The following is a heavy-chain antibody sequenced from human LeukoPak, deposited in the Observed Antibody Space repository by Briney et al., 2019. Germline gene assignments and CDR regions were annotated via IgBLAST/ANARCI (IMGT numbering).Heavy chain of an antibody. D-gene: IGHD2-15*01. J-gene: IGHJ6*02. CDR1: GFTFSTYG. CDR2: ISYDGSNK. Sequence: GGSLRLSCAASGFTFSTYGTHWVRQAPGRGLEWVVVISYDGSNKYYADSVKGRFTIARDNSRNTLYLQMNSLRAEDTAVYYCAKELPSGCSGGTCYSNYYYGMDVWGQGTTVTVSS. V-gene: IGHV3-30*18. CDR3: AKELPSGCSGGTCYSNYYYGMDV.